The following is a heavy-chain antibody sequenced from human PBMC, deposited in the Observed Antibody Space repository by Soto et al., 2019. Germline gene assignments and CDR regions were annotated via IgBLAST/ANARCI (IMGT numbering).Heavy chain of an antibody. V-gene: IGHV1-18*01. CDR3: ASATSIAVAGKET. D-gene: IGHD6-19*01. Sequence: QVQLGQSGGEVKKPGASVKVSCKASGDTVTKYGISWVRQAPGQGLEWLGWISFYNGHTNYALKFQDRITFTTDTSTSPASMELRSLTSDDTAVYYCASATSIAVAGKETWGQGTLVTVSS. CDR2: ISFYNGHT. J-gene: IGHJ4*02. CDR1: GDTVTKYG.